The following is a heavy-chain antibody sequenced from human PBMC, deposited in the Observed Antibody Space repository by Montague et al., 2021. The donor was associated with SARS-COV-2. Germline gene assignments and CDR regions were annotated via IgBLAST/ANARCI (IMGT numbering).Heavy chain of an antibody. J-gene: IGHJ3*02. CDR1: DGSISSPNW. CDR2: IYYSGST. CDR3: ARFPTSYYYDSKAAPATPDAFDI. Sequence: SETLSLTCAVSDGSISSPNWWNWVRQPPGKGLEWIGSIYYSGSTYYSPSLKSRVTISVDTSKNQFSLKLSSVIAADTAVYYCARFPTSYYYDSKAAPATPDAFDIWGQGTMVTVSS. V-gene: IGHV4-39*01. D-gene: IGHD3-22*01.